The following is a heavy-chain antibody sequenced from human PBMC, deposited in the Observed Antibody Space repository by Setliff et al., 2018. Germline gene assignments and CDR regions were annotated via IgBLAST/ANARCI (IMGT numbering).Heavy chain of an antibody. J-gene: IGHJ4*02. Sequence: PGGSLRLSCAAPGPTFSRYSMNWVRQAPGKGLEWISYISSSNSGMYYADSVKGRFTISRDSAKNSVYLQMNSLRAEDTAVYYCARGTGTLDISRYFDYWGQGTLVTVSS. CDR1: GPTFSRYS. D-gene: IGHD5-12*01. CDR2: ISSSNSGM. CDR3: ARGTGTLDISRYFDY. V-gene: IGHV3-48*01.